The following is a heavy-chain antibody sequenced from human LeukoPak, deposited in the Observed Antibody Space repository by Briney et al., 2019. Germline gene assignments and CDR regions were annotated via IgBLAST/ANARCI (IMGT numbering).Heavy chain of an antibody. V-gene: IGHV4-34*01. CDR1: GGSFSGYY. D-gene: IGHD1-26*01. Sequence: SETLSLTCAVYGGSFSGYYWSWIRQPPGKGLEWIGEINHSGSTNYNPSLKSRVTISVDTSKNQFSLKLSSVTAADTAVYYCARRPVGATTRFDYWGQGTLVTVSS. J-gene: IGHJ4*02. CDR2: INHSGST. CDR3: ARRPVGATTRFDY.